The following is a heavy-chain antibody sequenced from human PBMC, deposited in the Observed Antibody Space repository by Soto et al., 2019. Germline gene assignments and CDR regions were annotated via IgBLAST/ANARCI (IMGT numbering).Heavy chain of an antibody. CDR3: AKASGRSWYNWFDP. Sequence: QVQLVQSGAEVKKPGSSVKVSCKASGGNFTSYAISWVRQAPGQGLEFMGGIVPLFGTTNYAHKSRGRVTVTADESTSTVYMEMSSLRSEDTAVYYCAKASGRSWYNWFDPWGQGTLVTVST. J-gene: IGHJ5*02. V-gene: IGHV1-69*01. D-gene: IGHD6-13*01. CDR1: GGNFTSYA. CDR2: IVPLFGTT.